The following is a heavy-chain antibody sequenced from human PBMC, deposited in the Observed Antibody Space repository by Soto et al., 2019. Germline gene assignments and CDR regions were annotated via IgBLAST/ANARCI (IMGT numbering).Heavy chain of an antibody. J-gene: IGHJ4*02. CDR3: ANPKWYSSITSCYGF. V-gene: IGHV3-23*01. Sequence: GGSLRLACAASGFTVRSLAMSWVRQAPGKGLEGVSTVSVSGGSTYYADSVKGRFTISRDHSNSTMYLQMDSLRADETAVYYCANPKWYSSITSCYGFRGQGTLVTVSS. CDR1: GFTVRSLA. CDR2: VSVSGGST. D-gene: IGHD2-2*01.